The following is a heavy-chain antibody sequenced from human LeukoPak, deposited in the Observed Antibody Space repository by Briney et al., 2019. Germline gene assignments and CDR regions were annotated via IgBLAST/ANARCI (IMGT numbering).Heavy chain of an antibody. Sequence: SETLSLTCTVSGGSISSSSYYWGWIRQPPGKGLEWIGEINHSGSTNYNPSLKSRVTISVDTSKNQFSLKLSSVTAADTAVYYCARGGRKTVTSLGYWGQGTLVTVSS. V-gene: IGHV4-39*07. J-gene: IGHJ4*02. CDR3: ARGGRKTVTSLGY. CDR1: GGSISSSSYY. CDR2: INHSGST. D-gene: IGHD4-17*01.